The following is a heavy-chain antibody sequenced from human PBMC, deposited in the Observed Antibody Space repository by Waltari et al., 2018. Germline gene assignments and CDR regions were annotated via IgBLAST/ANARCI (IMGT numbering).Heavy chain of an antibody. Sequence: QVQLVQSGAEVKKPGASVKVSCKASGYTFTSYAMHWVRQAPGQRLEWMGWIKACNGNTKYSQKCQGRVTMTRDTSASTAYMELSSLRSEDTAVYYCARETVNYYGMDVWGQGTTVTVSS. CDR3: ARETVNYYGMDV. CDR1: GYTFTSYA. V-gene: IGHV1-3*01. D-gene: IGHD4-17*01. CDR2: IKACNGNT. J-gene: IGHJ6*02.